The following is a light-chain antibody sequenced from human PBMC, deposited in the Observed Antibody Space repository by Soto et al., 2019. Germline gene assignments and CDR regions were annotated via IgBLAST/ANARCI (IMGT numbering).Light chain of an antibody. J-gene: IGKJ2*01. CDR3: QQYGSSPQNT. V-gene: IGKV3-20*01. Sequence: EIVLTQSPGTLSLSPGERATLSCRASQSVSSSYLAWYQQKPGQAPRLLIYGASSRATGIPDRFSASGSGTDFTLTISRLEPEDFAVYYCQQYGSSPQNTFGQGTKLEIK. CDR2: GAS. CDR1: QSVSSSY.